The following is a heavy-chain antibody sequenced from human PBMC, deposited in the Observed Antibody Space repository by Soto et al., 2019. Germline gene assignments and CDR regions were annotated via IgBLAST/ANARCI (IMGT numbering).Heavy chain of an antibody. D-gene: IGHD1-26*01. CDR1: GYTFTRYY. Sequence: QEQLVQSGAEVRKPGASVKVSCKASGYTFTRYYMHWVRQAPGQGLEWMGIINPSGGSASYAQKFQGRVTMTRDTSTSTVYMELSSLTSEDTAVYYCARDQIAGATLGRIEYWGQGTLVTVSS. J-gene: IGHJ4*02. V-gene: IGHV1-46*01. CDR2: INPSGGSA. CDR3: ARDQIAGATLGRIEY.